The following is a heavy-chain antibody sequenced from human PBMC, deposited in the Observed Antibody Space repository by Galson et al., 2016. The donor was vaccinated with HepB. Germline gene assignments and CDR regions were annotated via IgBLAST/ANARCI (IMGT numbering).Heavy chain of an antibody. D-gene: IGHD3-9*01. Sequence: SETLSLTCNVSGAPIESSNYWTWVRQAPGKGLEWIGEVYHFGSYSVHPSLKGRVTLSVDRSKNYFSMTLASVTAADTAVYFCARSCSAVACYPMYQYFGVDVWGQGIAVTVSS. CDR1: GAPIESSNY. V-gene: IGHV4/OR15-8*03. J-gene: IGHJ6*02. CDR3: ARSCSAVACYPMYQYFGVDV. CDR2: VYHFGSY.